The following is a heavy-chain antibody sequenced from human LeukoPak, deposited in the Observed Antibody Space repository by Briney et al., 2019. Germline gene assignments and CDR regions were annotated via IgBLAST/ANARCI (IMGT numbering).Heavy chain of an antibody. D-gene: IGHD3-22*01. CDR3: ARQSITMTDY. V-gene: IGHV4-61*02. CDR2: IYTRGST. Sequence: SETLSLTCTVSGGSISSGSYYWSWIRQPAGTGLEWIGRIYTRGSTNYNPSLKSRVTISVDTSKNQFSLKLSSVTAADTAVYYCARQSITMTDYWGQGTLVIVSS. CDR1: GGSISSGSYY. J-gene: IGHJ4*02.